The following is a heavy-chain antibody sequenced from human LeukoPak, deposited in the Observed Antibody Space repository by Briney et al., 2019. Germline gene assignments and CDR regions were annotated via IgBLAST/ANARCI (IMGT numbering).Heavy chain of an antibody. CDR2: IYTSGST. Sequence: PSETLSLTCTVSGGSISSGSYYWSWIRQPAGKGLEWIGRIYTSGSTNYNPSLKSRVTISVDTSKNQFSLKLSSVTAADTAVYYCARTLGSSWYYFDYWGQGTLVTVSS. CDR1: GGSISSGSYY. V-gene: IGHV4-61*02. D-gene: IGHD6-13*01. CDR3: ARTLGSSWYYFDY. J-gene: IGHJ4*02.